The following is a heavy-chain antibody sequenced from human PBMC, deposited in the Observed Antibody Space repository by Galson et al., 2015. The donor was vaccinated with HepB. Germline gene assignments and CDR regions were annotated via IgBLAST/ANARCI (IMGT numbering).Heavy chain of an antibody. J-gene: IGHJ4*02. V-gene: IGHV4-39*01. CDR1: GGSISSSSYY. CDR3: ASSETGRYFDY. D-gene: IGHD1-1*01. Sequence: ETLSLTCTVSGGSISSSSYYWGWIRQPPGKGLEWIGSIYYSGSTYYNPSLKSRVTISVDTSKNQFSLKLSSVTAADTAVYYCASSETGRYFDYWGQGTLVTVSS. CDR2: IYYSGST.